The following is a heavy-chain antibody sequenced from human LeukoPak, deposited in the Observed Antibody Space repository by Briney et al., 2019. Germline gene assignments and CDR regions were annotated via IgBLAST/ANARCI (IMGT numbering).Heavy chain of an antibody. CDR1: GGSISSSSYY. D-gene: IGHD5-24*01. CDR3: ATSTKAASYYYYMDV. V-gene: IGHV4-39*07. J-gene: IGHJ6*03. CDR2: IYYSGST. Sequence: SETLSLTCNVSGGSISSSSYYWGWIRQPPGKGLEWIGSIYYSGSTYYNPSLKSRVTISIDTSKNQFSLRLSSVTAADTAVYYCATSTKAASYYYYMDVWGKGTTVTVSS.